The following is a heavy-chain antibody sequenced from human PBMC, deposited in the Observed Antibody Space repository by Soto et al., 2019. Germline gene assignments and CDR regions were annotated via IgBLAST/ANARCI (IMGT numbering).Heavy chain of an antibody. V-gene: IGHV2-5*02. CDR2: IYWDDDK. Sequence: QITLKESGPTLVKPTQTLTLTCTFSGFSLSTSGVGVGWIRQPPGKALEWLALIYWDDDKRYSPSLKSRLTITKDTSKNQVVLTMTNMDPVDTATYRCAHRHPWGEAFDYWGQGTLVTVSS. D-gene: IGHD7-27*01. J-gene: IGHJ4*02. CDR1: GFSLSTSGVG. CDR3: AHRHPWGEAFDY.